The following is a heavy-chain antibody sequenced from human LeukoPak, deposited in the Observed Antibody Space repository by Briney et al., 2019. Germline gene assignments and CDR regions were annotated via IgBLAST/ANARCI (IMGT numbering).Heavy chain of an antibody. V-gene: IGHV5-51*01. D-gene: IGHD1-26*01. Sequence: GESLKISCKGSGYSFSSYWIGWVRQMPGKGLEWMGIIYPGDSDIRYSPSFQGQVTISADKSISTAYLQWSSLKASDTAMYYCARRRDLYSGSYYPFDYWGQGTLVTVSS. CDR1: GYSFSSYW. J-gene: IGHJ4*02. CDR3: ARRRDLYSGSYYPFDY. CDR2: IYPGDSDI.